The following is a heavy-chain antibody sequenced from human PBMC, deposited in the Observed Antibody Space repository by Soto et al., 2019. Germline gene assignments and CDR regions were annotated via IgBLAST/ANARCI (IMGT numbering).Heavy chain of an antibody. CDR2: IYHSGST. Sequence: QLQLQESGSGLVKPSQTLSLTCAVSGGSISSGGYSWSWIRQPPGKGLEWIGYIYHSGSTYYNPSLRSRVTIAVERAKNQFSRKLSSVTAADTAVYYCARAGGLGAVAVDYWGQGTLVTVSS. D-gene: IGHD6-19*01. V-gene: IGHV4-30-2*01. CDR3: ARAGGLGAVAVDY. CDR1: GGSISSGGYS. J-gene: IGHJ4*02.